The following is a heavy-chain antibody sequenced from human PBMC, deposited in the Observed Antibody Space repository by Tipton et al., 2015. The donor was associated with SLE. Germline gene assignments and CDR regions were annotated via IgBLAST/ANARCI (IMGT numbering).Heavy chain of an antibody. J-gene: IGHJ4*02. CDR1: GGSISSSNYY. CDR3: ARSYSSTWLLFDY. V-gene: IGHV4-39*01. D-gene: IGHD6-13*01. Sequence: TLSLTCTVSGGSISSSNYYWGWIRQSPGKGLEWIGSIYYSGSTYYNPSLKSRVTISVDTSKNQFSLKLSSVTAADTAVYYCARSYSSTWLLFDYWGQGTLVTVSS. CDR2: IYYSGST.